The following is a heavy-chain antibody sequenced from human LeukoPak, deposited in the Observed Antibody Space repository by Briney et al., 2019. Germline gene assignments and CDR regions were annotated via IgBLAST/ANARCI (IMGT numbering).Heavy chain of an antibody. V-gene: IGHV3-30*02. J-gene: IGHJ4*02. CDR3: AKDVDSLDYFDY. D-gene: IGHD2-15*01. CDR1: GFTFSSYG. CDR2: IRYDGSNK. Sequence: PGGSLRLSCAASGFTFSSYGMHWVRQAPGKGLEWVAFIRYDGSNKYYADSVKGRFTISRDNSKNTLYLQMNSLRAEDTAVYYCAKDVDSLDYFDYWGQGTLVTVSS.